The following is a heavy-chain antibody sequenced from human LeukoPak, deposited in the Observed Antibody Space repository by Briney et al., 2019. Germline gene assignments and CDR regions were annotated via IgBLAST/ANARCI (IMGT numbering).Heavy chain of an antibody. CDR2: INPNTGVT. J-gene: IGHJ4*02. CDR1: GYTFTGQY. Sequence: ASVKVSCKASGYTFTGQYMHWVRQAPGQGLEWMGWINPNTGVTYYAQRLQGRVTMTRDTTISTAYMELSRLTSDDTAVYFCASYPRYSSSPPFDYWGQGTLVTVSS. CDR3: ASYPRYSSSPPFDY. D-gene: IGHD6-6*01. V-gene: IGHV1-2*02.